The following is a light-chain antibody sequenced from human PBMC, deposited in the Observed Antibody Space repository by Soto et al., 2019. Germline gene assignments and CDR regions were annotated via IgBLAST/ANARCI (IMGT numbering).Light chain of an antibody. CDR1: QSLYNDGYNY. CDR3: MQGLPTPLT. V-gene: IGKV2-28*01. J-gene: IGKJ4*01. Sequence: EIVMTQSPLSLPVTPGESASISCMSSQSLYNDGYNYLDWYLQKPGQSPQLLIYLGSNRASGAPDRFSGSGSGTYFTPKISRVEAEDVGIYYCMQGLPTPLTFGGGNKVEIK. CDR2: LGS.